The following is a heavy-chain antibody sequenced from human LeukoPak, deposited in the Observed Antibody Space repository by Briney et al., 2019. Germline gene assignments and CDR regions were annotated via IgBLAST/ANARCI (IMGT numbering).Heavy chain of an antibody. Sequence: ASVKVSCKSSGYTFTSYGFSWVRQAPGQGLEWMGWISAYNGNTNYAQKLQGRVTMTTDTSTSTAYMELRSLRSDDTAVYYCARVGRTAATNWFDPWGQGTLVTVSS. CDR2: ISAYNGNT. J-gene: IGHJ5*02. V-gene: IGHV1-18*01. D-gene: IGHD2-2*01. CDR1: GYTFTSYG. CDR3: ARVGRTAATNWFDP.